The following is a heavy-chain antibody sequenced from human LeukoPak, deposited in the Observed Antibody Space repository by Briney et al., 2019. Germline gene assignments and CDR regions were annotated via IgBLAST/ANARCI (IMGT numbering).Heavy chain of an antibody. CDR3: ARDCSSTSCYRSGLDP. D-gene: IGHD2-2*01. V-gene: IGHV3-74*01. CDR1: GFTFSSYW. Sequence: GGSLRLSCAASGFTFSSYWMHWVRQAPGKGLVWVSRMNNDGSSTNYADSVKGRFTISRDNAKNTLYLQMNSLRAEDTAVYYCARDCSSTSCYRSGLDPWGQGTLVTVSS. CDR2: MNNDGSST. J-gene: IGHJ5*02.